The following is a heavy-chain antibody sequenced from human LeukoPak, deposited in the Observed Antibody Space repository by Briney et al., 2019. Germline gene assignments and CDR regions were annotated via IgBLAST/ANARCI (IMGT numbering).Heavy chain of an antibody. V-gene: IGHV1-69*04. J-gene: IGHJ4*02. D-gene: IGHD2-2*03. Sequence: AASVKVSCKASGDTFSGYAISWVRQAPGQGLEWMGRIIPILGIANYAQKFQGRVTITADKSTSTAYMELGSLRSEDTAVYYCASVGYCSSTRCYAPDYWGQGTLVTVSS. CDR3: ASVGYCSSTRCYAPDY. CDR2: IIPILGIA. CDR1: GDTFSGYA.